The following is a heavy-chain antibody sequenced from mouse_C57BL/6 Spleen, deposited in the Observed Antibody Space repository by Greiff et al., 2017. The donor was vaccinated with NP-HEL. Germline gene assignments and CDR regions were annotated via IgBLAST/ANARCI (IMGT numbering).Heavy chain of an antibody. CDR2: INPSNGST. CDR1: GYTFTSYW. D-gene: IGHD1-1*01. Sequence: QVQLQQPGTELVKPGASVKLSCKASGYTFTSYWMHWVKPRPGQGLEWIGNINPSNGSTNYNEKFKSKATLTVDKSSRTDYMQLRSLTSEDSAVYYCARGQYYGSSIYYYAMDYWGQGTSVTVSS. V-gene: IGHV1-53*01. CDR3: ARGQYYGSSIYYYAMDY. J-gene: IGHJ4*01.